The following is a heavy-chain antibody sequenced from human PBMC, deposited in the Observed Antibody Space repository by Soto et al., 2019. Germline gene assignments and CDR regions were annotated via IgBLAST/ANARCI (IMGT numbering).Heavy chain of an antibody. J-gene: IGHJ4*01. CDR2: INRDGTTT. V-gene: IGHV3-74*01. Sequence: GGSLRLSCAASGFTFSNYWMHWVRQAPGKGLVWVSRINRDGTTTNYADSVKGRFTISRDNAKNTLYLQMNSLRAEDTAVYYCAGPGYSNGSILDHWGQGTLVTVSS. CDR3: AGPGYSNGSILDH. CDR1: GFTFSNYW. D-gene: IGHD5-18*01.